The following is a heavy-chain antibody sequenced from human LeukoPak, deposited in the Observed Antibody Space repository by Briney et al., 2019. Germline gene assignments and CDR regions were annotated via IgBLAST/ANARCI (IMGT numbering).Heavy chain of an antibody. CDR1: GFTFSSYA. CDR2: ISGSGGST. J-gene: IGHJ4*02. D-gene: IGHD6-13*01. CDR3: AKEPYSSSPFEFPFDY. V-gene: IGHV3-23*01. Sequence: GGSLGLSCAASGFTFSSYAMSWVRQAPGKGLEWVSAISGSGGSTYYADSVKGRFTISRDNSKNTLYLQMNSLRAEDTAVYYCAKEPYSSSPFEFPFDYWGQGTLVTVSS.